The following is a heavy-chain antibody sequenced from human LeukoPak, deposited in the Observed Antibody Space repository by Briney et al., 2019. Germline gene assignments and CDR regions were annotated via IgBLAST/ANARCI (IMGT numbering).Heavy chain of an antibody. CDR1: GYTFTGYY. D-gene: IGHD5-24*01. CDR3: ARGMATANTSFDY. V-gene: IGHV1-2*02. CDR2: INPNSGGT. Sequence: ASVKVSCKASGYTFTGYYMHWVRQAPGQGLEWMGWINPNSGGTNYAQKFQGRVTMTRDTSISTAYMELSRLRSDDTAVYYCARGMATANTSFDYWGQGTLVTVSS. J-gene: IGHJ4*02.